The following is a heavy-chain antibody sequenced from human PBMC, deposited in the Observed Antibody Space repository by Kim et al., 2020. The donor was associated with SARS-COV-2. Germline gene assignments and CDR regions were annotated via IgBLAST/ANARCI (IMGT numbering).Heavy chain of an antibody. J-gene: IGHJ4*02. Sequence: GGSLRLSCAASGFTFGDYAMHWVRQAPGKGLEWVSGISWNSGSIGYADSVKGRFTISRDNAKNSLYLQMNSLRAEDTALYYCAKDPDDIGVVVPAADWGQGTLVTVSS. CDR2: ISWNSGSI. CDR3: AKDPDDIGVVVPAAD. CDR1: GFTFGDYA. D-gene: IGHD2-2*01. V-gene: IGHV3-9*01.